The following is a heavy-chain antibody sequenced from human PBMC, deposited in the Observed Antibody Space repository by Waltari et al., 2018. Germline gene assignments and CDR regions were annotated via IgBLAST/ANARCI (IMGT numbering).Heavy chain of an antibody. CDR1: GFTFDDSA. CDR2: LSWNKGSI. V-gene: IGHV3-9*03. CDR3: AKDILRNSLYAFDI. D-gene: IGHD2-21*01. Sequence: EVQLVESGGGLVQPGRSLRLSCAASGFTFDDSAMHWVRQAPGKGLEWGSGLSWNKGSIAYADSLKGRFTISRDNAKNSLYLQMNSLRAEDMALYYCAKDILRNSLYAFDIWGQGTMVTVSS. J-gene: IGHJ3*02.